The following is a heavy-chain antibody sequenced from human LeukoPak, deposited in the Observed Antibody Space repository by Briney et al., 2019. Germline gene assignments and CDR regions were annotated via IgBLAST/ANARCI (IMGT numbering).Heavy chain of an antibody. CDR2: INHSGST. J-gene: IGHJ5*02. D-gene: IGHD6-19*01. CDR3: ARVTSSGWFDP. V-gene: IGHV4-34*01. CDR1: GGSFSGYY. Sequence: SETLSLTCAVYGGSFSGYYWSWIRQPPGKGLEWIGEINHSGSTNYNPSLKSRVTLSVDTSKNQFSLKLSSVTAADTAVYYCARVTSSGWFDPWGQGTLVTVSS.